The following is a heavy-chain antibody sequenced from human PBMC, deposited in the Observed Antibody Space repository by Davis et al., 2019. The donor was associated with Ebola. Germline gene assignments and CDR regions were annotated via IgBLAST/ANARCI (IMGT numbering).Heavy chain of an antibody. CDR1: GGSISSSSYY. CDR3: AREAPLSRTEYYGMDV. CDR2: IYYSGST. J-gene: IGHJ6*02. Sequence: PSETLSLTCTVSGGSISSSSYYWGWIRQPPGKGLEWIGSIYYSGSTYYNPSLKSRVTISVDTSKNQFSLKLSSVTAADTAVYYCAREAPLSRTEYYGMDVWGQGTTVTVSS. D-gene: IGHD4/OR15-4a*01. V-gene: IGHV4-39*07.